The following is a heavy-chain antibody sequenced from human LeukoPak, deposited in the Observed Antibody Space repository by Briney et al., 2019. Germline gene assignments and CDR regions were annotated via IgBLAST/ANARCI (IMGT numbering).Heavy chain of an antibody. CDR1: GFTFSSYS. V-gene: IGHV3-48*01. J-gene: IGHJ4*02. D-gene: IGHD6-19*01. CDR2: ISSSSSTI. Sequence: PGGSLSLSCAASGFTFSSYSMNWVRQAPGKGLEWVSYISSSSSTIYYADSVKGRFTISRDNAKSSLYLQMNSLRAEDTAVYYCARSSGWYGEYYFDYWGQGTLVTVSS. CDR3: ARSSGWYGEYYFDY.